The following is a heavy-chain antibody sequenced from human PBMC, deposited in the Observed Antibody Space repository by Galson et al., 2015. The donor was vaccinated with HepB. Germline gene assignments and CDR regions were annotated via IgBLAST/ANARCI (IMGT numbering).Heavy chain of an antibody. CDR3: ARDSAYCSSTSCPLYMDV. CDR2: INPNSGGT. D-gene: IGHD2-2*01. V-gene: IGHV1-2*06. Sequence: SVKVSCKASGYTFTGYYMHWVRQAPGQGLEWMGRINPNSGGTNYAQKFQGRVTMTRDTSISTAYMELSRLRSDDTAVYYCARDSAYCSSTSCPLYMDVWGKGTTVTVSS. J-gene: IGHJ6*03. CDR1: GYTFTGYY.